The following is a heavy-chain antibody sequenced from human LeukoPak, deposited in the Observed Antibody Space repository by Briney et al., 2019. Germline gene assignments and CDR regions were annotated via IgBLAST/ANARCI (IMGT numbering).Heavy chain of an antibody. Sequence: SETLSLTCAVSGGSISSSNWWSWVRQPPGKGLEWIGEIYHSGSTNYNPSLKSRVTISVDKSKNQFSLKLSSVTAADTAVYYCARVIVVVTAIPPWFDPWGQGALVTVSS. J-gene: IGHJ5*02. CDR2: IYHSGST. D-gene: IGHD2-21*02. V-gene: IGHV4-4*02. CDR1: GGSISSSNW. CDR3: ARVIVVVTAIPPWFDP.